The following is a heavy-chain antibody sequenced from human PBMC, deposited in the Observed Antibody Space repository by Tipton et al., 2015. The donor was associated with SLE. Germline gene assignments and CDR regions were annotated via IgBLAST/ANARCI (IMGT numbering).Heavy chain of an antibody. D-gene: IGHD2-2*02. Sequence: LRLSCTVSGASVSSFCWNWIRQSPSRGLEWLGRTYYMSKWYNDYAVSVKSRIIINPDTSKNQFSLQLTSVTPEDTAVYYCARGFLYDGFQVWGQGTLVTVSS. CDR2: TYYMSKWYN. CDR3: ARGFLYDGFQV. CDR1: GASVSSFC. V-gene: IGHV6-1*01. J-gene: IGHJ1*01.